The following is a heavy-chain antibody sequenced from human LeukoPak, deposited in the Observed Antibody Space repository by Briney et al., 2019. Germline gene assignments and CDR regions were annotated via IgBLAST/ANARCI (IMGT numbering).Heavy chain of an antibody. J-gene: IGHJ4*01. Sequence: PGGSLRLSCAASGFTFSSYAMHWVRQAPGKGLEYVSAISSNGGSTCYANSVKGRFTISRDNSKNTLYLQMGSLRAGDMAVYYCARDHCSGGSCYSAPFDYWGQGTLVTVSS. D-gene: IGHD2-15*01. CDR3: ARDHCSGGSCYSAPFDY. CDR1: GFTFSSYA. V-gene: IGHV3-64*01. CDR2: ISSNGGST.